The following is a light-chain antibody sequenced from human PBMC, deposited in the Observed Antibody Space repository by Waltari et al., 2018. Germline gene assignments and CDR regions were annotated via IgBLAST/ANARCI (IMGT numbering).Light chain of an antibody. CDR2: AAS. CDR3: QQLNSYPLT. J-gene: IGKJ1*01. CDR1: QGISSY. V-gene: IGKV1-9*01. Sequence: IQLTQSPSFLSASVGDRVTITYRASQGISSYLAWYQQKPGKAPKLLIYAASTLQSGVPSRFSGSGSGTEFTLTISSLQPEDSATYYCQQLNSYPLTFGQGTKVEI.